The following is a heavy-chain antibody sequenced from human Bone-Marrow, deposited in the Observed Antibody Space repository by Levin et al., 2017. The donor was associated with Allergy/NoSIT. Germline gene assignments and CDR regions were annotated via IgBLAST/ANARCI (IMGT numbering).Heavy chain of an antibody. CDR3: ASQRRDYSTGLDY. CDR2: IYYSGST. J-gene: IGHJ4*02. CDR1: GGSISSYY. V-gene: IGHV4-59*01. D-gene: IGHD4-11*01. Sequence: SETLSLTCTVSGGSISSYYWSWIRQPPGKGLEWIGYIYYSGSTNYNPSLKSRVTISVDTSKNQFSLKLSSVTAADTAVYYCASQRRDYSTGLDYWGQGTLVTVSS.